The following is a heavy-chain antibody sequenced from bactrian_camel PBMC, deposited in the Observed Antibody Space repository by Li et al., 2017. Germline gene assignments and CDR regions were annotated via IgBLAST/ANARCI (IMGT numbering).Heavy chain of an antibody. CDR3: ATWRGSGQYAPCSLAGIVSGHNY. CDR1: GHTASNYC. CDR2: IGTDGAI. V-gene: IGHV3S1*01. D-gene: IGHD1*01. Sequence: HVQLVESGGGSVHVGGSLRLSCDVSGHTASNYCMAWFRQAPGESRRGVGAIGTDGAIVYVDDVQDRFTISQDSAKNTLYLQMNSLRPEDTAMYHCATWRGSGQYAPCSLAGIVSGHNYWGGGTQVTVS. J-gene: IGHJ4*01.